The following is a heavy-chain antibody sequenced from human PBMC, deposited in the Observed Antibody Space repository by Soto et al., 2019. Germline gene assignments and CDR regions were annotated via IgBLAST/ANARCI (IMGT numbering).Heavy chain of an antibody. V-gene: IGHV1-69*13. CDR1: GGTFSSYA. CDR2: IIPIFGTA. D-gene: IGHD4-17*01. J-gene: IGHJ6*02. Sequence: ASVKVSCKAAGGTFSSYAISWVRQAPGQGLEWMGGIIPIFGTANYAQKFQGRVTITADESTSTAYMELSSLRSEDTAVCYCASCTNGDYVPYYYYYYGMDVWGQGTTVTVSS. CDR3: ASCTNGDYVPYYYYYYGMDV.